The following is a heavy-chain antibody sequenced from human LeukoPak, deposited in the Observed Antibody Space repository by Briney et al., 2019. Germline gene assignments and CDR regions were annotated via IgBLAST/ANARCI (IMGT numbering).Heavy chain of an antibody. J-gene: IGHJ4*01. Sequence: PGRSLRLSCAASGFTFSSYAMHWVRQAPGKGLEWVALISYDGSNKYYADSVKGRFTISRDNSKNTLYLQMNSLRAEDSAVYYCASDMSYSGYYIDYWGEEPWSPSPQ. CDR2: ISYDGSNK. CDR1: GFTFSSYA. D-gene: IGHD3-3*01. V-gene: IGHV3-30-3*01. CDR3: ASDMSYSGYYIDY.